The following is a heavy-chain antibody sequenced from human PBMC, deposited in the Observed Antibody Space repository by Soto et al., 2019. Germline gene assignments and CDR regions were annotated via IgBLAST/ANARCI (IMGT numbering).Heavy chain of an antibody. J-gene: IGHJ6*02. Sequence: GGSLRLSCASSGFTFSSYGMHWVRQAPGKGLEWVAVISYDGSNKYYADSVKGRFTISRDNSKNTLYLQMNSLRAEDTAVYYCAKGDTSFKWELRYGMDVWGQGPTVTV. V-gene: IGHV3-30*18. CDR3: AKGDTSFKWELRYGMDV. CDR1: GFTFSSYG. CDR2: ISYDGSNK. D-gene: IGHD1-26*01.